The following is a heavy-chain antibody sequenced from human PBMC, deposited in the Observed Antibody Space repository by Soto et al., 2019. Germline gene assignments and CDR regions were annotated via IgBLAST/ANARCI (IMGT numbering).Heavy chain of an antibody. Sequence: GSLRLSCAASGFTFSSYGMHWVRQAPGKGLEWVAVISYDGSNKYYADSVKGRFTISRDNSKNTLYLQMNSLRAEDTAVYYCAKSHLGWYFDYRGQGTLVTVSS. CDR1: GFTFSSYG. D-gene: IGHD6-19*01. CDR2: ISYDGSNK. J-gene: IGHJ4*02. CDR3: AKSHLGWYFDY. V-gene: IGHV3-30*18.